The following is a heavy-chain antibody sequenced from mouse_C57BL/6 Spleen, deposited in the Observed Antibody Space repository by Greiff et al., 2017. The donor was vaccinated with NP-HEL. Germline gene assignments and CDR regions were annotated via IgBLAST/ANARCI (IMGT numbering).Heavy chain of an antibody. CDR3: TRDGGTGAYFDY. J-gene: IGHJ2*01. D-gene: IGHD3-3*01. V-gene: IGHV5-9-1*02. CDR1: GFTFSSYA. Sequence: EVQLVESGEGLVKPGGSLKLSCAASGFTFSSYAMSWVRQTPEKRLEWVAYISSGGDYIYYADTVKGRFTISRDNARNTLYLQMSSLKSEDTAMYYCTRDGGTGAYFDYWGQGTTLTVSS. CDR2: ISSGGDYI.